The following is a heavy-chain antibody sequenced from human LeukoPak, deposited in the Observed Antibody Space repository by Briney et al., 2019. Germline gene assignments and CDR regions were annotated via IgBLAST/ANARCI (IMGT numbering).Heavy chain of an antibody. J-gene: IGHJ4*02. CDR2: IIPIFGTA. D-gene: IGHD5-24*01. CDR3: ATARTEMATTYFDY. Sequence: ASVKVSCKASGDTFSSYAISWVRQAPGQGLEWMGGIIPIFGTANYAQKFQGRVTITADESTSTAYMELSSLRSEDTAVYYCATARTEMATTYFDYWGQGTLVTVSS. CDR1: GDTFSSYA. V-gene: IGHV1-69*13.